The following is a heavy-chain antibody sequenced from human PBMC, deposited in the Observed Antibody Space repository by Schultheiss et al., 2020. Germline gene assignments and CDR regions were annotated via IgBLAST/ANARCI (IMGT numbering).Heavy chain of an antibody. CDR2: ISFDGSSK. J-gene: IGHJ6*03. V-gene: IGHV3-30-3*01. CDR1: GFTFSSYA. CDR3: ARDKLLFAGTDWGDYYYYMDV. Sequence: GESLKISCAASGFTFSSYAMHWVRQAPGKGLEWVAVISFDGSSKYDADSVKGRFTISRDNSKNTLYLQMNSLRAEDTAVYYCARDKLLFAGTDWGDYYYYMDVWGKGTTVTVSS. D-gene: IGHD7-27*01.